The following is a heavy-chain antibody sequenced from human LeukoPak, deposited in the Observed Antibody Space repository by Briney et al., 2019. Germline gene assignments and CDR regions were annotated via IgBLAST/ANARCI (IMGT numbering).Heavy chain of an antibody. D-gene: IGHD6-13*01. V-gene: IGHV3-23*01. CDR1: GLTFSSYA. J-gene: IGHJ4*02. Sequence: GGSLRLSCAASGLTFSSYAMGWVRQAPGKGLEWVSFISGGGGVTNYADSVKGRFTISRDNSKNTLYLQMNSLRAEDTAIYYCAKFMRSSNWYEFDYWGQGTLVTVSS. CDR3: AKFMRSSNWYEFDY. CDR2: ISGGGGVT.